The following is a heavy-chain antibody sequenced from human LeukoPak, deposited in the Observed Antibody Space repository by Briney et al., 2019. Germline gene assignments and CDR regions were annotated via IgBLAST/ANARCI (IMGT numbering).Heavy chain of an antibody. D-gene: IGHD3-22*01. J-gene: IGHJ6*03. CDR2: LYPGVST. CDR3: ARLKFYDSTGYSPGQYMDV. CDR1: GGPIYSYY. V-gene: IGHV4-4*07. Sequence: PSETLSLTCTVSGGPIYSYYWSWIRQTAGKGLEWIGRLYPGVSTNYNPSLKSRVTMSVDTSKNQFALKLSAVTAADTAVHYCARLKFYDSTGYSPGQYMDVWGKGTTVTVSS.